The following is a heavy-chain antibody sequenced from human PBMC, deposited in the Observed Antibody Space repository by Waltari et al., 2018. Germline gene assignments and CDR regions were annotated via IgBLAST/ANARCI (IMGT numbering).Heavy chain of an antibody. V-gene: IGHV3-30*04. J-gene: IGHJ6*02. Sequence: QVQLVASGGGVVQPGRSLRLSCAASEFTFSTYAMHWVRQAPGKGLEWVAVISYNARNIYYVDSVKGRFTISRDNSKKALYLQMDSLRAEDTAVYYCARDYCDRTYCHGMDVWGQGTTVTVSS. D-gene: IGHD2-21*01. CDR2: ISYNARNI. CDR3: ARDYCDRTYCHGMDV. CDR1: EFTFSTYA.